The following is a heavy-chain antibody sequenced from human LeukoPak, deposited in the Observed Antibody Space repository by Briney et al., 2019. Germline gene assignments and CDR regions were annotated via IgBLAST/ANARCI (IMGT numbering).Heavy chain of an antibody. D-gene: IGHD3-10*01. CDR3: ARGGATQYNY. J-gene: IGHJ4*02. V-gene: IGHV3-7*01. CDR2: VKHDGSEK. CDR1: GFTFSTYW. Sequence: GGSLRLSCAAASGFTFSTYWMSWVRQAPGKGLEWVANVKHDGSEKSYVDSVKGRFTISRDNAKNSLYLQMNSLRAEDTAVYYCARGGATQYNYWGQGTLVTVSS.